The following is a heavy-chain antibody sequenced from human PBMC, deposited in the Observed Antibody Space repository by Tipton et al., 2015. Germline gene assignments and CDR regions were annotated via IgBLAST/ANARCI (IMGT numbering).Heavy chain of an antibody. CDR2: IYYSGRT. Sequence: TLSLTCTVSGGSVTSGSYYWSWIRQPPGKGLEWLGPIYYSGRTSFNPPLKNRVTISVDTSKNQFALKLSSVSAADTAVYYCARAMSRRHSSGYYYYGMDVWGQGTTVTVSS. V-gene: IGHV4-61*01. D-gene: IGHD3-22*01. CDR3: ARAMSRRHSSGYYYYGMDV. CDR1: GGSVTSGSYY. J-gene: IGHJ6*02.